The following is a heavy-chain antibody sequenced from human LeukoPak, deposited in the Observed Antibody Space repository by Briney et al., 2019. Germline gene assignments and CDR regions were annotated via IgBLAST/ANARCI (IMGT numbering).Heavy chain of an antibody. J-gene: IGHJ4*02. CDR3: ASVGVVIIHQFDY. V-gene: IGHV3-48*03. CDR2: ISSGGSSI. D-gene: IGHD3-3*01. CDR1: GFTFSSSE. Sequence: GGSLRLSCEASGFTFSSSEMNWVRQAPGKGLEWVSYISSGGSSIYYADSVKGRFTISRDNAKNSLYLQMNSLRAEDTAVYYCASVGVVIIHQFDYWGQGTLVTVSS.